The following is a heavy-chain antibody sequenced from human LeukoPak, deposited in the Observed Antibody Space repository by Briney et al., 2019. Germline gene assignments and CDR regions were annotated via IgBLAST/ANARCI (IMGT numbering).Heavy chain of an antibody. Sequence: GGPLRLSCAASGVTFSSYGMHWVRQAPGKGLEWVALISSDGNDKLYGDSVKGRFTISRDDSKSTLYLQMNSLRAEDTAVYYCTTKVIRGNSGDDYDDWGQGTLVTVSS. D-gene: IGHD5-12*01. J-gene: IGHJ4*02. CDR2: ISSDGNDK. CDR3: TTKVIRGNSGDDYDD. CDR1: GVTFSSYG. V-gene: IGHV3-30*03.